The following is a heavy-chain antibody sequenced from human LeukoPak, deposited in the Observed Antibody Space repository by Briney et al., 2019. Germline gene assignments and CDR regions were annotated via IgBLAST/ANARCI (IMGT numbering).Heavy chain of an antibody. CDR3: VKGSEGADWAFDI. Sequence: PGGSLRLSCSASGFXFSGYAIHWVRQAPGKGLEYISAISSNGGSTYYADSVQGRFTISRDNSKNTLYLQMSSLRAEDTAVYYCVKGSEGADWAFDIWGQGTMVTVSS. CDR1: GFXFSGYA. CDR2: ISSNGGST. D-gene: IGHD2-21*01. J-gene: IGHJ3*02. V-gene: IGHV3-64D*06.